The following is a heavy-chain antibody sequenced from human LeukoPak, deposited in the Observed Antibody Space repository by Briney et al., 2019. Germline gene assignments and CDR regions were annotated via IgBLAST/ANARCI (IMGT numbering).Heavy chain of an antibody. CDR2: INPNSGGT. CDR1: GYTFAGYY. D-gene: IGHD5-12*01. V-gene: IGHV1-2*02. Sequence: ASVKVSCKASGYTFAGYYMHWVRQAPGQGLEWMGWINPNSGGTNYAQKFQGRVTMTRDTLISTAYMDLSRLRSDDTAVYYCARPYSGLAFDIWGQGTMVTVSS. J-gene: IGHJ3*02. CDR3: ARPYSGLAFDI.